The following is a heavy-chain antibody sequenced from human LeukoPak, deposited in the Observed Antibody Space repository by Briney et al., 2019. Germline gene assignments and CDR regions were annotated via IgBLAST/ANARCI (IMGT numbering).Heavy chain of an antibody. J-gene: IGHJ3*02. Sequence: PSETLSLTCTVCVGSISIYYWRWIRQPAGKGLEWIGRIYTSGSTNYNPSLKSRVTMSVDTSKNQFSLKLSSVTAADTAIYFCARDRNYDHAFDIWGQGTMVTVSS. D-gene: IGHD3-22*01. V-gene: IGHV4-4*07. CDR1: VGSISIYY. CDR2: IYTSGST. CDR3: ARDRNYDHAFDI.